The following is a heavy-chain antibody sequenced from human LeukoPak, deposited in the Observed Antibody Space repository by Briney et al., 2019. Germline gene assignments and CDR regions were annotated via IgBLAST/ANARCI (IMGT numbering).Heavy chain of an antibody. J-gene: IGHJ4*02. CDR2: IIPIFGTA. V-gene: IGHV1-69*06. D-gene: IGHD3-22*01. CDR1: GGTFSSYA. Sequence: ASVKVSCKASGGTFSSYAISWVRQAPGQGLEWMGGIIPIFGTANYAQKFQGRVTITADKSTSTAYMELSSLRSEDTAVYYCARDRGYYYDSSGITIPGYWGQGTLVTVSS. CDR3: ARDRGYYYDSSGITIPGY.